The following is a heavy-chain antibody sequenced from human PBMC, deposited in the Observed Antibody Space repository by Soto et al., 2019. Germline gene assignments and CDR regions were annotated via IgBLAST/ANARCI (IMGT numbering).Heavy chain of an antibody. Sequence: TSETLSLTCTVSGGSISSGGYYWSWIRQHPGKGLEWIGYIYYSGSTYYNPSLKSRVTISVDTSKNQFSMKLSSVTAADTDVYKCARNRQLGEAARPYYYGRDVWGQGTAVPVS. V-gene: IGHV4-31*03. D-gene: IGHD6-6*01. CDR1: GGSISSGGYY. J-gene: IGHJ6*02. CDR3: ARNRQLGEAARPYYYGRDV. CDR2: IYYSGST.